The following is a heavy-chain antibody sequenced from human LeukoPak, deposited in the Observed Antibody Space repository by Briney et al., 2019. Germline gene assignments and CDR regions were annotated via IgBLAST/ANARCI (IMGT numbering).Heavy chain of an antibody. CDR3: ARNIAAAEEFDP. CDR2: INHSGST. V-gene: IGHV4-34*01. J-gene: IGHJ5*02. CDR1: GGSFSGYY. D-gene: IGHD6-13*01. Sequence: SETLSLTCAVYGGSFSGYYWRWIRQPPGKGLEWIGEINHSGSTNYNPSLKSRVTISVDTSKNQFSLKLSSVTAADTAVYYCARNIAAAEEFDPWGQGTLVTVSS.